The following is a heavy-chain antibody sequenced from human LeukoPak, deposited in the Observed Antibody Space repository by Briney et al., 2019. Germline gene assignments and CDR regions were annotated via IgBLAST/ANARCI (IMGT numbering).Heavy chain of an antibody. V-gene: IGHV3-30*02. D-gene: IGHD6-13*01. J-gene: IGHJ5*02. CDR1: GFTFSSYG. CDR3: ARGGQQLVNNWFDP. CDR2: IRYDGSNK. Sequence: GGSLRLSCAASGFTFSSYGMHWVRQAPGKGLEWVAFIRYDGSNKYYADSVKGRFTISRDNAKNSLYLQMNSLRAEDTAVYYCARGGQQLVNNWFDPWGQGTLVTVSS.